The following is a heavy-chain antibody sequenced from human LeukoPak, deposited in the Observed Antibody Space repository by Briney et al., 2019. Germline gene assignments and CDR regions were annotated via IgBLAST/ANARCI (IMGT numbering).Heavy chain of an antibody. V-gene: IGHV3-21*01. CDR2: ISSSSTYI. CDR1: GFTFSSYS. CDR3: ARRRTATNYYDY. D-gene: IGHD2-21*02. J-gene: IGHJ4*02. Sequence: GSLRLSCAASGFTFSSYSMNWVRQAPGKGLEWVSSISSSSTYIYYADSVKGRFTISRDNAKNSLYLQMDSLRAEDTAIYYCARRRTATNYYDYWGQGTLVTVSS.